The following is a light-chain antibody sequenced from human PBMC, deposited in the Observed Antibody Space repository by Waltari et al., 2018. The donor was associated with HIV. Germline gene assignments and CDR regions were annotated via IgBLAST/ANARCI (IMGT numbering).Light chain of an antibody. CDR3: TSYTTSDTLR. V-gene: IGLV2-14*03. CDR2: EVS. J-gene: IGLJ3*02. CDR1: SSDFGFDNF. Sequence: QSVLTQPASVSGSPGQSVTISCTGTSSDFGFDNFVSWYQQYPGNAPTLIIYEVSSRPSGVSDRFSGSKSGNTASLTISGLQNEDEADYFCTSYTTSDTLRFGGGTKVTVL.